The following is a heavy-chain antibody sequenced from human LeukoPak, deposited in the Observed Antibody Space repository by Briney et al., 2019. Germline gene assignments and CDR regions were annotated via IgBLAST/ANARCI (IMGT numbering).Heavy chain of an antibody. J-gene: IGHJ4*02. Sequence: GESLKISCKGSGYSFATYWIAWVRQMPGKGLEWMGIIYPDESNIRYSPSFQGQVTISADKSISTAYLQWSSLKASDTAIYYCARPPSRGYSSSFEYWGQGTLVTVSS. D-gene: IGHD2-2*03. CDR3: ARPPSRGYSSSFEY. CDR2: IYPDESNI. CDR1: GYSFATYW. V-gene: IGHV5-51*01.